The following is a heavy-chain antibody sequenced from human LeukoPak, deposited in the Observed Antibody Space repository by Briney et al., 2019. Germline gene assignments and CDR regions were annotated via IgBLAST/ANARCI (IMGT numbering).Heavy chain of an antibody. J-gene: IGHJ4*02. V-gene: IGHV1-69*13. Sequence: ASVKVSCKASGGTFSSYAISWVRQAPGQGLEWMGGIIPIFGTANYAQKFQGRVTITADESTSTAYMELSSLRSEDTAVYYCARDNYYDSSGYGNFDYWGQGTLVTVSS. CDR1: GGTFSSYA. CDR2: IIPIFGTA. D-gene: IGHD3-22*01. CDR3: ARDNYYDSSGYGNFDY.